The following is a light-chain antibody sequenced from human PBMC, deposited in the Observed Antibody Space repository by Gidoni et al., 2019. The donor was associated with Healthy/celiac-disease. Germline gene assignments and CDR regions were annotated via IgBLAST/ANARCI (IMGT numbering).Light chain of an antibody. CDR1: QSISSY. CDR3: QQSYSTPRI. Sequence: DIQMTQSPSSLSASVGDRVTITCRASQSISSYLNWYQQKPGKAPKLLIYAASSLQSGVPSRFSGSGSWTDFTLTISSLQPEDFATYYCQQSYSTPRIFGGGTKVEIK. J-gene: IGKJ4*01. V-gene: IGKV1-39*01. CDR2: AAS.